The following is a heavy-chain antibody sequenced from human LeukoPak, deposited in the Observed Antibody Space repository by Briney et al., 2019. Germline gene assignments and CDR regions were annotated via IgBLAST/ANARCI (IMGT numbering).Heavy chain of an antibody. CDR3: VRRTTVTKTFDY. V-gene: IGHV3-23*01. Sequence: GGSLRLSCAASGFTFSTYPMYWVRQAPGKGLEXXSXISDTGXXXXYXXXVXXXXXXSXXNSKNTLYLQMSSLRAEDTAIYYCVRRTTVTKTFDYWGQGTLVTVSS. D-gene: IGHD4-17*01. CDR1: GFTFSTYP. CDR2: ISDTGXXX. J-gene: IGHJ4*02.